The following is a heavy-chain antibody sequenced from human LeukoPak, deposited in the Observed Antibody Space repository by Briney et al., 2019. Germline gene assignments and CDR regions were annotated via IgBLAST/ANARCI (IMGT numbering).Heavy chain of an antibody. V-gene: IGHV3-15*01. J-gene: IGHJ4*02. CDR3: TTEYNFNYYDGSGYYY. CDR1: GFIVTDAW. Sequence: GGSLRLSCAPSGFIVTDAWMSWVRQAPGKGLEWVGRIKSKTDGGTTDYAAPVKGRFTISRDDSKNTLYLQMNSLKTEDTAVYYCTTEYNFNYYDGSGYYYWGQGTLITVSS. CDR2: IKSKTDGGTT. D-gene: IGHD3-22*01.